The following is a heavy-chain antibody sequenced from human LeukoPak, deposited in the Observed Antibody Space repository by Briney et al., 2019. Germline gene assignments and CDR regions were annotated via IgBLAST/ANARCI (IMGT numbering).Heavy chain of an antibody. CDR3: ARAVGWLQL. D-gene: IGHD5-24*01. CDR2: IKQDGSGK. V-gene: IGHV3-7*01. CDR1: GFTFSSYA. J-gene: IGHJ4*02. Sequence: GGSLRLSCAASGFTFSSYAMSWVRQAPGKGLEWVANIKQDGSGKYYVDSVKGRFTISRDNAKNSLYLQMNSLRAEDTAVYYCARAVGWLQLWGQGTLVTVSS.